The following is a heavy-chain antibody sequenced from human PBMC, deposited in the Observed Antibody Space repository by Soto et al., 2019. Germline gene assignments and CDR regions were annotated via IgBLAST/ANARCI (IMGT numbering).Heavy chain of an antibody. CDR1: GGSFSGYY. J-gene: IGHJ4*02. CDR3: AREYGGNSGTFDY. V-gene: IGHV4-34*01. CDR2: INHSGST. D-gene: IGHD2-21*02. Sequence: QVQLQQWGAGLLKPSETLSLTCAVYGGSFSGYYWSWIRQPPGKGLEWIGEINHSGSTNYNPSLKSRVTISVDKSKNQFSWKLSSVTAADTAVYYCAREYGGNSGTFDYWGQGTLVTVSS.